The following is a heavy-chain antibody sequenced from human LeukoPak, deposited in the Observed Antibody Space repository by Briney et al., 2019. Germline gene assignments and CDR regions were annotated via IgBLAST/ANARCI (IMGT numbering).Heavy chain of an antibody. J-gene: IGHJ4*02. CDR1: GFTFSSYW. V-gene: IGHV3-74*01. CDR2: INSDGSST. D-gene: IGHD6-19*01. CDR3: ARDTGGWYGFDY. Sequence: GGSLRLSCVASGFTFSSYWMHWVRQAPGKGLVWVSRINSDGSSTSYADSVKGRFTISRDNAKNTLYLQMNSLRAEDTAVYYCARDTGGWYGFDYWGQGTLVTVSS.